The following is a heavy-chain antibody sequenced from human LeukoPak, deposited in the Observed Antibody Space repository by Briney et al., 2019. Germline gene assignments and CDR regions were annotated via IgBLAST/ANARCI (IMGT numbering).Heavy chain of an antibody. V-gene: IGHV3-43*02. CDR2: ISGDGGST. D-gene: IGHD6-13*01. Sequence: GGSLRLSCAASGCTLDDYAMHWVRQAPGKGLERVSLISGDGGSTYYADSVKGRFTISRDNSKNSLYLQMNSLRTEDTALYYFAEDLSDGRSWYDYYYYMDVWGKGTMVTVSS. CDR3: AEDLSDGRSWYDYYYYMDV. J-gene: IGHJ6*03. CDR1: GCTLDDYA.